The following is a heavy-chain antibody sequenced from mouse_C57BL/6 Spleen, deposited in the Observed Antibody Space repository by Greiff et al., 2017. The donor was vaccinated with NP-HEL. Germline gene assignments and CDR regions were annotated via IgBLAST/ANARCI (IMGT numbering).Heavy chain of an antibody. V-gene: IGHV1-18*01. D-gene: IGHD1-1*01. CDR3: AREGIYGSSYYFDY. CDR1: GYTLTDYN. CDR2: INPNNGGT. J-gene: IGHJ2*01. Sequence: EVQLQQSGPELVKPGASVKIPCKASGYTLTDYNMDWVKQSHGKSLEWIGDINPNNGGTIYNQKSKGKATLTVDKSSSTAYMELRSLTSEDTAVYYCAREGIYGSSYYFDYWGQGTTLTVSS.